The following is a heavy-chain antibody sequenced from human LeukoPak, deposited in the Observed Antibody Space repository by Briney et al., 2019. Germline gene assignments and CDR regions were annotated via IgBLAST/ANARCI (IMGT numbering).Heavy chain of an antibody. D-gene: IGHD6-13*01. V-gene: IGHV3-74*01. CDR3: ARDGSSWYQLDY. CDR1: GFSFSNYW. CDR2: ISSDGSDT. Sequence: GGSLRLSCAASGFSFSNYWMHWVRQAPGKGLVWVSRISSDGSDTIYADSVKGRFTISRDNAKNSLYLQMNSLRAEDTAVYYCARDGSSWYQLDYWGQGTLVTVSS. J-gene: IGHJ4*02.